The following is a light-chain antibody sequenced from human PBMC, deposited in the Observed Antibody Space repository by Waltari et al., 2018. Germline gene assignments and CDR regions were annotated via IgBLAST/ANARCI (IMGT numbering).Light chain of an antibody. CDR2: DVS. CDR1: SSDVGGYNN. CDR3: SSYTNSNTLV. V-gene: IGLV2-14*03. Sequence: QSALTQPASVSGSPGQSITISCTGTSSDVGGYNNISWYQPHPGKAPKLMIYDVSNRPSGVSDRFSGSKSGNSASLTISGLQAEDEADYYCSSYTNSNTLVFGGGTNRTVL. J-gene: IGLJ2*01.